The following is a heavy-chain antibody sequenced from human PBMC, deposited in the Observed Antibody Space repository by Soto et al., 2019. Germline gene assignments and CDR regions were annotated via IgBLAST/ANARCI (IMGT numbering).Heavy chain of an antibody. J-gene: IGHJ3*02. V-gene: IGHV4-4*01. CDR1: GGSISSSNW. CDR3: AGLEGDIESRDAFDI. Sequence: QVQLQESGPGLVKPSGTLSLTCAVSGGSISSSNWWSWVRQPPGKGRQWIGEIYHSGSTNYNPSHKSGATITVNKSKNQSSMKLSSATAADAAVYCCAGLEGDIESRDAFDIWGQGTMVTVSS. CDR2: IYHSGST. D-gene: IGHD3-9*01.